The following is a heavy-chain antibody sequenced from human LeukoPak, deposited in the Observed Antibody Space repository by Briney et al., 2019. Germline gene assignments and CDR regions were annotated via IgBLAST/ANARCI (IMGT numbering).Heavy chain of an antibody. D-gene: IGHD3/OR15-3a*01. CDR3: ARDWTTTKGYFYN. CDR1: GYTISSHG. V-gene: IGHV1-18*01. J-gene: IGHJ4*02. CDR2: ISGYNDNT. Sequence: GASVKVSCTTSGYTISSHGISWVRQAPGQGLEWMGWISGYNDNTDYVEKFQGRVTMTTDPSTSTAYMELRSLRSDDTAVYYCARDWTTTKGYFYNWGQGTLVTVSS.